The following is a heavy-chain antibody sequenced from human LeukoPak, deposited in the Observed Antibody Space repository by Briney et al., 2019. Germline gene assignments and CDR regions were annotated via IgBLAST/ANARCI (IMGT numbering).Heavy chain of an antibody. D-gene: IGHD2-2*01. V-gene: IGHV3-48*01. CDR1: GFTFSSYS. CDR2: ISSSSSTI. J-gene: IGHJ5*02. Sequence: GGSLRLSCEASGFTFSSYSMNWVRQAPRKGLEWVSYISSSSSTIYYADSVKGRFTISRDNAKNSLYLQMNSLRAEDTAVYYCARDAARYCSSTSCYSNWFDPWGQGTLVTVSS. CDR3: ARDAARYCSSTSCYSNWFDP.